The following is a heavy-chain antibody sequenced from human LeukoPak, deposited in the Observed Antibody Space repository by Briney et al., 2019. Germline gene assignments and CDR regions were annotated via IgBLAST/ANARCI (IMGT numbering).Heavy chain of an antibody. CDR2: ISYDGGNK. CDR1: GFTFSSYG. D-gene: IGHD3-10*01. CDR3: AKVLWFGELLHGLDY. Sequence: GGSLRLSCAASGFTFSSYGMHWVRQAPGKGLEWVAVISYDGGNKYYADSVKGRFTISRDNSKNTLYLQMNSLRAEDTAVYYCAKVLWFGELLHGLDYWGQGTLVTVSS. J-gene: IGHJ4*02. V-gene: IGHV3-30*18.